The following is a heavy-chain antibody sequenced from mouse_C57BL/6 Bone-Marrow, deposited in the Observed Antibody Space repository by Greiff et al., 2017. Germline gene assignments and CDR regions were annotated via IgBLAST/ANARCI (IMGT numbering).Heavy chain of an antibody. V-gene: IGHV1-69*01. J-gene: IGHJ2*01. CDR2: IDPSDSYT. Sequence: QVQLQQPGAELVMPGASVKLSCKASGYTFTSYWIHWVKQRPGQGLEWIGEIDPSDSYTNYNQKFKGKSTLTVDKSSSTAYMQLSSLTSEDSAVYYCAREGYSGDFDYWGQGTTLTVSS. CDR3: AREGYSGDFDY. D-gene: IGHD2-12*01. CDR1: GYTFTSYW.